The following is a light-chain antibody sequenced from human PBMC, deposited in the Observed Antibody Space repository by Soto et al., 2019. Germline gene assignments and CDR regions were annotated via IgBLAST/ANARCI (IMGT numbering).Light chain of an antibody. CDR2: GAS. CDR3: QQYNNWPPWT. CDR1: PSVSSN. V-gene: IGKV3-15*01. Sequence: EIVMTQSPATLSVSPGERATLSCRASPSVSSNLAWYQQKPGQAPRLLIYGASTRATGIPARFSGSGSGTEVTLTISSLQSEDFAVYYCQQYNNWPPWTFGQGTKVDIK. J-gene: IGKJ1*01.